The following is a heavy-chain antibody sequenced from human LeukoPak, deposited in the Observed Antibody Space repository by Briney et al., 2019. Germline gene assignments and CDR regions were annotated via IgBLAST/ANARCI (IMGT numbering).Heavy chain of an antibody. CDR3: ASGYDFWSGYSGWFDP. V-gene: IGHV3-21*01. J-gene: IGHJ5*02. D-gene: IGHD3-3*01. CDR1: GFTFSSYS. CDR2: ISSSSSYI. Sequence: GGSLRLSCAASGFTFSSYSMNWVRQAPGKGLEWVSSISSSSSYIYYADSVKGRFTISRDNAKNSLYLQMNSLRAEDTAVYYCASGYDFWSGYSGWFDPWGQGTLVTVSS.